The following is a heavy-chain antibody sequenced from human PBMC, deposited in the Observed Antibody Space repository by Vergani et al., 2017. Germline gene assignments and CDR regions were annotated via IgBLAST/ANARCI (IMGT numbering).Heavy chain of an antibody. D-gene: IGHD6-13*01. CDR2: IKFPPGEI. J-gene: IGHJ5*02. Sequence: EAYLVQSGGGLVTPGGSLRLSCAASGFNFPSFTMNWVRQAPGRGLEWISSIKFPPGEIFYADSVKGRFTISRDNVKNVLFLQMEDLRAADTGVYFCAGYITASVMSPPHPDWCVPWGEGALVTVSS. CDR1: GFNFPSFT. CDR3: AGYITASVMSPPHPDWCVP. V-gene: IGHV3-21*06.